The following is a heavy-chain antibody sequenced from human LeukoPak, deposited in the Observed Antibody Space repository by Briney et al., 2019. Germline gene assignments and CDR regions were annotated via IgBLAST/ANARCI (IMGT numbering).Heavy chain of an antibody. CDR1: GFTFDDYA. D-gene: IGHD3-16*02. CDR2: TSGDGGST. CDR3: AKDHRSYVWGSYRYTALFDY. Sequence: SGGSLRLSCAASGFTFDDYAMHWVRQAPGKGLEWVSLTSGDGGSTYYADSVKGRFTISRDNSKNSLYLQMNSLRTEDTALYYCAKDHRSYVWGSYRYTALFDYWGQGTLVTVSS. V-gene: IGHV3-43*02. J-gene: IGHJ4*02.